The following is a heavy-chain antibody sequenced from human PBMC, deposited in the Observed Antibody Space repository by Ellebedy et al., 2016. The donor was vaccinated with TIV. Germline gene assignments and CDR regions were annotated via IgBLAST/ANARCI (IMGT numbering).Heavy chain of an antibody. D-gene: IGHD3-10*01. CDR1: GFAFSRFA. J-gene: IGHJ4*02. Sequence: PGGSLRLSCAASGFAFSRFAMSWVRQAPGKGLECVSGMGGGGGVTFYAASVKGRFTISRDNSNNTLFLEMDSLRVEDTATYYCVKDALYGSGTYFESWGQGILVTVSS. CDR3: VKDALYGSGTYFES. CDR2: MGGGGGVT. V-gene: IGHV3-23*01.